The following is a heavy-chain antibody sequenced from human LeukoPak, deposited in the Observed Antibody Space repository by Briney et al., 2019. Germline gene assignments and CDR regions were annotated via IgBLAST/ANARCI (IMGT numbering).Heavy chain of an antibody. Sequence: PSETLSLTCTVSGGSISSYYWSWIRQPPGKGLEWIGYIYSSGSTNSNPSLKSRVTISVDTSKNQFSLKLSSVTAADTAVYYCARHYYYVSSGLFHYWGQGTLVTVSS. J-gene: IGHJ4*02. CDR1: GGSISSYY. V-gene: IGHV4-59*01. D-gene: IGHD3-22*01. CDR2: IYSSGST. CDR3: ARHYYYVSSGLFHY.